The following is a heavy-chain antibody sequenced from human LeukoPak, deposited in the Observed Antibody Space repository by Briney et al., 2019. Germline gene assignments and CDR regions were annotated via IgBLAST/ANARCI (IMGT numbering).Heavy chain of an antibody. CDR3: ARAGYSNRWDGVDY. CDR1: GYTFTNYW. J-gene: IGHJ4*02. CDR2: IYPDDSDT. V-gene: IGHV5-51*01. Sequence: GESLKISCKGSGYTFTNYWIGWVRQMPGKGLEFVGIIYPDDSDTRYSPSFQGQVTISVDKSINTAYLQWSSLKASDSAMYYCARAGYSNRWDGVDYWGQGTLVTVSS. D-gene: IGHD2/OR15-2a*01.